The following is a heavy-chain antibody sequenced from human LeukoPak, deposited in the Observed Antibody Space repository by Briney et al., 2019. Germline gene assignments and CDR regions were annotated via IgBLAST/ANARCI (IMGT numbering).Heavy chain of an antibody. J-gene: IGHJ4*02. V-gene: IGHV3-9*01. D-gene: IGHD2-2*01. Sequence: GGSLRLSCAASGFTFDDYAMHWVRQAPGKGLEWVSGISWNSGSIGYADSVKGRFTISRDNAKNSLYLQMNSLRAEDTALYYCAKEPYCSSTSCYSGPFDYWGQGTLATVSS. CDR1: GFTFDDYA. CDR2: ISWNSGSI. CDR3: AKEPYCSSTSCYSGPFDY.